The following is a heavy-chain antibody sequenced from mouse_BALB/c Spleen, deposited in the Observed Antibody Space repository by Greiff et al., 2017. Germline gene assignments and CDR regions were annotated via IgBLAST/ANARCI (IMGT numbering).Heavy chain of an antibody. J-gene: IGHJ4*01. V-gene: IGHV2-5-1*01. CDR3: AKTPGDYDAMDY. CDR1: GFSLTSYG. CDR2: IWRGGST. Sequence: QVHVKQSGPSLVQPSQSLSITCTVSGFSLTSYGVHWVRQSPGKGLEWLGVIWRGGSTDYNAAFMSRLSITKDNSKSQVFFKMNSLQADDTAIYYCAKTPGDYDAMDYWGQGTSVTVSA.